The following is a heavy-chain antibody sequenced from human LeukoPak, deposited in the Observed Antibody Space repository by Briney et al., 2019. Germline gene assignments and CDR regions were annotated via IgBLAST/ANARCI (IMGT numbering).Heavy chain of an antibody. CDR3: ASLIQYATPGYYFDY. CDR1: GGTFSSYA. J-gene: IGHJ4*02. V-gene: IGHV1-69*13. Sequence: GASVKVSCKASGGTFSSYAISWVRQAPGQGLEWMGGIIPTFGTANYAQKFQGRVTITADESTSTAYMELSSLRSEDTAVYYCASLIQYATPGYYFDYWGQGTLVTVSS. CDR2: IIPTFGTA.